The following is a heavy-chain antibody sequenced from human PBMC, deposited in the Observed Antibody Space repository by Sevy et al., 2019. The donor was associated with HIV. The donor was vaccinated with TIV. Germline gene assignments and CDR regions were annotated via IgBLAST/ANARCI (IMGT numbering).Heavy chain of an antibody. CDR3: ATDTGRYFDL. V-gene: IGHV1-2*02. D-gene: IGHD2-8*02. CDR2: INPNSGGT. J-gene: IGHJ2*01. CDR1: GYTFTGYY. Sequence: ASVKVSCKASGYTFTGYYMHWVLQAPGQGLEWMAWINPNSGGTNFAQKFQGRVTMTRDTSISTAYMELSRLRSDDTAVYYCATDTGRYFDLWGRRTLVTVSS.